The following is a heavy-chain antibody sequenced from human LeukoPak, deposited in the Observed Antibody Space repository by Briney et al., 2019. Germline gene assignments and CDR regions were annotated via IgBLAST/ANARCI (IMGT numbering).Heavy chain of an antibody. Sequence: PGGSLRLSCAASGFTFSSYEMNWVRQAPGKGLEWVSYISSSGSTIYYADSVKGRFTISRDNAKNSLYLQMNSLRAEDTAVYYCASLLAAADDDYWGRGTLVTVSS. J-gene: IGHJ4*02. CDR3: ASLLAAADDDY. CDR1: GFTFSSYE. CDR2: ISSSGSTI. V-gene: IGHV3-48*03. D-gene: IGHD6-13*01.